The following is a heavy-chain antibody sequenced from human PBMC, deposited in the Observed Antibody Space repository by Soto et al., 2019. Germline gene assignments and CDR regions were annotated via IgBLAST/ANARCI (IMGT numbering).Heavy chain of an antibody. J-gene: IGHJ6*02. CDR3: EAVHYYYGMDV. V-gene: IGHV3-48*03. Sequence: GSLRLSCAASGFTFSSYEMNWVRQAPGKGLEWVSYISSSGSTIYYADSVKGRFTISRDNAKNSLYLQMNSLRAEDTAVYYCEAVHYYYGMDVWGQGTTVTVSS. D-gene: IGHD6-19*01. CDR2: ISSSGSTI. CDR1: GFTFSSYE.